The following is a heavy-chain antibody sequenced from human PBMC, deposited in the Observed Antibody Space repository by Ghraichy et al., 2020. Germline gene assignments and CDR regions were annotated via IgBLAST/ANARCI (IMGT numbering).Heavy chain of an antibody. V-gene: IGHV2-5*02. CDR3: AHVLIAAPVYGAFDI. Sequence: SGPTLVKPTQTLTLTCTFSGFSLSTSGVGVGWIRQPPGKALEGLALIYWGDDKGYSPSLKNRLTITKDTFKNQVVLTMTNMDPVDTATYYCAHVLIAAPVYGAFDIWGQGTMVTVSS. D-gene: IGHD5-12*01. CDR2: IYWGDDK. CDR1: GFSLSTSGVG. J-gene: IGHJ3*02.